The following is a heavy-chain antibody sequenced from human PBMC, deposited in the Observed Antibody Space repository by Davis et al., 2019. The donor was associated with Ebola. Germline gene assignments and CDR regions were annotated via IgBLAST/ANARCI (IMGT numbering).Heavy chain of an antibody. V-gene: IGHV3-74*01. CDR2: INSDGSST. D-gene: IGHD5-12*01. CDR1: GFTFSSYW. Sequence: GESLKISCAASGFTFSSYWMHWVRQAPGKGLVWVSRINSDGSSTSYADSAKGRFTISRDNAKNMLYLQMDSLRVEDTAVYYCARYNSAYERADLDYWGQGTLVTVSS. J-gene: IGHJ4*02. CDR3: ARYNSAYERADLDY.